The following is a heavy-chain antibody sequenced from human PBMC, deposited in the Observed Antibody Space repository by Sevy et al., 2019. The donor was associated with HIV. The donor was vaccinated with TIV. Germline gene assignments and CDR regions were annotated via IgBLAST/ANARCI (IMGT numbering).Heavy chain of an antibody. CDR2: IIPILGTV. Sequence: ASLKVSCKASGGTISSYGISWVRQAPGQGLEWMGGIIPILGTVNYAQKFQGRVTITADESTKTAYMELSSLRSEDTAVYYCARGGGNGWYYFDYWGQETLVTVSS. V-gene: IGHV1-69*01. J-gene: IGHJ4*02. CDR1: GGTISSYG. D-gene: IGHD6-19*01. CDR3: ARGGGNGWYYFDY.